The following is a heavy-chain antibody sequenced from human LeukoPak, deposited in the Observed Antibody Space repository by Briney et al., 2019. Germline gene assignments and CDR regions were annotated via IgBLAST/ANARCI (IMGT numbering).Heavy chain of an antibody. Sequence: SETLSLTCAVSRYSISSGYYWGWIRQPPGKGLEWIATINHSGSTYYNPSLKSRVTISVDTSKNQFSLKLNSVTAADTAVYYCARHGVSITSSYTPFDCWGQGTLVTVSS. D-gene: IGHD2-2*02. CDR1: RYSISSGYY. J-gene: IGHJ4*02. CDR3: ARHGVSITSSYTPFDC. CDR2: INHSGST. V-gene: IGHV4-38-2*01.